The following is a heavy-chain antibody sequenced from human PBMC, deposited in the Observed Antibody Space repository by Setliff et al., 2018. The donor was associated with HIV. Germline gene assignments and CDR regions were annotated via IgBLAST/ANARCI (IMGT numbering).Heavy chain of an antibody. CDR2: ISHTGSTV. V-gene: IGHV3-48*03. CDR3: ARVPGWCAPF. CDR1: GFTFSGYE. D-gene: IGHD6-19*01. Sequence: LRLSCAASGFTFSGYETNWVRQAPGKGLELVSYISHTGSTVYYADSVKGRFTISRDDAKNSLYLQMNSLRAEDTAVYYCARVPGWCAPFWGQGTLVTVSS. J-gene: IGHJ4*02.